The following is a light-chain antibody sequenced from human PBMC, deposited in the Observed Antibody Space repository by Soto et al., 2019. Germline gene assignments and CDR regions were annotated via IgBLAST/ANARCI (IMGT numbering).Light chain of an antibody. V-gene: IGLV2-14*01. J-gene: IGLJ2*01. CDR1: SRDVGGYKF. CDR3: TSYTLDSPKWA. Sequence: SALTQPASVSGSPGQSITISCTGTSRDVGGYKFVSWLQQHPGKAPKLLIYEVTNRPSGVSDRFAGSRSGNTAFLTISGLQDEDESDYECTSYTLDSPKWAFGGGTKGTVL. CDR2: EVT.